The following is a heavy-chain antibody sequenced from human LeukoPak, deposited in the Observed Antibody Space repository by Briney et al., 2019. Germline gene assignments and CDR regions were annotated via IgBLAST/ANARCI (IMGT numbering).Heavy chain of an antibody. Sequence: GTSVKVSCKASGFTFTSSAMQWARQARGQRLEWIGWIVVGSGNTNYAQKFQERVTITRDMSTSTAYMELSSLRSEDTAVYYCAAGLSGSCCDAFDIWGQGTMVTVSS. D-gene: IGHD1-26*01. CDR2: IVVGSGNT. J-gene: IGHJ3*02. CDR3: AAGLSGSCCDAFDI. CDR1: GFTFTSSA. V-gene: IGHV1-58*02.